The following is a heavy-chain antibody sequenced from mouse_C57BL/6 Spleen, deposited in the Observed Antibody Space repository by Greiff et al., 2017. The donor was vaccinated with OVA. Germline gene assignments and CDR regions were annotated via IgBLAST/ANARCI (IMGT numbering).Heavy chain of an antibody. V-gene: IGHV2-9-1*01. Sequence: VMLVESGPGLVAPSQSLSITCTVSGFSLTSYAISWVRQPPGKGLEWLGVLWTGGGTNYNSALKARLSISKDNSKSQVFLKMNSLQTDDTARYYCARGGGVHYYYAMDYWGQGTSVTVSS. CDR1: GFSLTSYA. CDR2: LWTGGGT. J-gene: IGHJ4*01. CDR3: ARGGGVHYYYAMDY.